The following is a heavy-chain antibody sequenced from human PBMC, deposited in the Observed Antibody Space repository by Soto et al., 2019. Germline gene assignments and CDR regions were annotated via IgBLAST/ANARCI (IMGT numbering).Heavy chain of an antibody. CDR1: GYTLTELS. D-gene: IGHD3-22*01. J-gene: IGHJ4*02. CDR3: ATARLNYYDSSGFFDY. V-gene: IGHV1-24*01. CDR2: FDPEDGET. Sequence: ASVKVSCKVSGYTLTELSMNWVRQAPGKGLEWMGGFDPEDGETIYAQKFQGRVTMTEDTSTDTAYMELSSLRSEDTAVYYCATARLNYYDSSGFFDYWGQGTLVTVSS.